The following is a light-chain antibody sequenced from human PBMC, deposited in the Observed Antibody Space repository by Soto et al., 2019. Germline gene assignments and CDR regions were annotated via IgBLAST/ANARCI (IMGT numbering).Light chain of an antibody. CDR3: QEGSTRLT. CDR2: AAS. V-gene: IGKV1-8*01. J-gene: IGKJ4*01. CDR1: QGISSY. Sequence: AIRMTQSPSSLSASPGDRVTITCRASQGISSYLAWYQQKPGKAPKLLIYAASTLQSGVPSRFSGSGSGTHFTLTIGSLQPEDFATYYCQEGSTRLTFGGGTKVDIK.